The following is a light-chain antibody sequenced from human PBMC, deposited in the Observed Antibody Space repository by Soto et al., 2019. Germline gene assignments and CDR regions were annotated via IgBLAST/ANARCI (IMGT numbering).Light chain of an antibody. Sequence: EIVLIQSPATLSLSPGERATLSCRASQSVSSYLAWYQQKPGQAPRLLIYDASNRATGIPARFSGSGSGTDFTLIISSLESGDFTVYYCQQRSYWTITFGQGTRLEIK. J-gene: IGKJ5*01. CDR3: QQRSYWTIT. V-gene: IGKV3-11*01. CDR1: QSVSSY. CDR2: DAS.